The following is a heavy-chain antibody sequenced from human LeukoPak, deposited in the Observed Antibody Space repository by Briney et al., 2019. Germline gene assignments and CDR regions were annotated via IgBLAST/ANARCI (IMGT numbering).Heavy chain of an antibody. CDR1: GFTFSSYA. Sequence: PGGSLRLSCAASGFTFSSYAMSWVRQAPGKGLEWVSVIYSGGSTYYADSVKGRFTISRDNSKNTLYLQMNSLRAEDTAVYYCARDPFRIGWYYGMDVWGQGTTVTVSS. D-gene: IGHD3-22*01. CDR2: IYSGGST. V-gene: IGHV3-53*01. CDR3: ARDPFRIGWYYGMDV. J-gene: IGHJ6*02.